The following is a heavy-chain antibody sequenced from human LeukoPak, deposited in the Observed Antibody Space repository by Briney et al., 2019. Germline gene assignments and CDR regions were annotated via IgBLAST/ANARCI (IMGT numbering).Heavy chain of an antibody. J-gene: IGHJ6*02. V-gene: IGHV3-30*03. CDR1: GFTFSSYA. CDR2: ISYDGSNK. Sequence: GRSLRLSCAASGFTFSSYAMSWVRQAPGKGLEWVAVISYDGSNKCHADSVKGRFTISRDNSKNTLYLQMNSLRAEDTAVYYCTTMIVVVIPPEGMDVWGQGTTVTVSS. CDR3: TTMIVVVIPPEGMDV. D-gene: IGHD3-22*01.